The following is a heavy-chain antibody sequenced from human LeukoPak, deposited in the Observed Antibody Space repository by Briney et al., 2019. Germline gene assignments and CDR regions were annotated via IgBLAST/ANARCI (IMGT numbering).Heavy chain of an antibody. CDR1: GYTFTSYA. CDR3: AREVDVATIYFDY. V-gene: IGHV1-3*01. D-gene: IGHD5-12*01. CDR2: INAGNGNT. J-gene: IGHJ4*02. Sequence: ASVKVSCKASGYTFTSYAMHWVRQAPGQRLEWMGWINAGNGNTKYSQKFQGRVTITRDTSASTAYMELSSLRSEDTAVYYCAREVDVATIYFDYWGQGTLVTVSS.